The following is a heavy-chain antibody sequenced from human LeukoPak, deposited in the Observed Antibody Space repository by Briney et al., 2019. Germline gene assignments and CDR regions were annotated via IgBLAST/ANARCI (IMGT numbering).Heavy chain of an antibody. CDR2: IYYSAST. Sequence: LEWIGYIYYSASTTHTPSLKSRVTISVDTSKNQFSLKLSSVTAADTAVYYCASYAGYRFDYWGQGTLVTVSS. CDR3: ASYAGYRFDY. V-gene: IGHV4-59*01. D-gene: IGHD4-17*01. J-gene: IGHJ4*02.